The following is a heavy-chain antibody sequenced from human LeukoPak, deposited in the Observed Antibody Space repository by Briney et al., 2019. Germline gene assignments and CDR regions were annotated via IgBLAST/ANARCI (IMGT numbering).Heavy chain of an antibody. D-gene: IGHD4-17*01. J-gene: IGHJ3*02. Sequence: GGSLRLSCAASGFTVSSNYINWVRQAPGKGLEWVSVIYSGGSTYYADSVKGRFTISRDNSKNTLYLQMNSQRAEDTAVYYCAREGTDDYGDYKRPGAFDIWGQGTMVTVSS. V-gene: IGHV3-53*01. CDR3: AREGTDDYGDYKRPGAFDI. CDR2: IYSGGST. CDR1: GFTVSSNY.